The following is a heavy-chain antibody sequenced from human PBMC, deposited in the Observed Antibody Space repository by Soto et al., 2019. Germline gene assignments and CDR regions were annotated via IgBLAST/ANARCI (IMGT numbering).Heavy chain of an antibody. CDR3: AASPAVAEALVPTWLVNEFDY. Sequence: ASVKVSCKASGYTFPSYDINWVRQATGQGLEWMGWMNPNSGNTGYAQKFQGRVTMTRNTSISTAYMELSSLRSEDTAVYYCAASPAVAEALVPTWLVNEFDYWGQGTLVTVSS. CDR1: GYTFPSYD. CDR2: MNPNSGNT. V-gene: IGHV1-8*01. D-gene: IGHD6-19*01. J-gene: IGHJ4*02.